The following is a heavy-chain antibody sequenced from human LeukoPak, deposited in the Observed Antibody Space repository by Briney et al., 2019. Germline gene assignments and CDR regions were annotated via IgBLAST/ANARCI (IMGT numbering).Heavy chain of an antibody. D-gene: IGHD3-10*01. Sequence: ASVNVSCMVSGYTLTELSMHWVRQAPGKGLEWMEGFDPEDGETIYAQKFQGRVTMTEDTSTDTAYMELSSLRSEDTAVYYCATGGIMVRGVIPMDYYYYGMDVWGQGTTVTVSS. V-gene: IGHV1-24*01. CDR1: GYTLTELS. CDR2: FDPEDGET. J-gene: IGHJ6*02. CDR3: ATGGIMVRGVIPMDYYYYGMDV.